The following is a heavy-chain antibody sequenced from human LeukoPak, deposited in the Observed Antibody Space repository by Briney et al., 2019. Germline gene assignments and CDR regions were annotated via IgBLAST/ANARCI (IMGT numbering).Heavy chain of an antibody. V-gene: IGHV3-49*03. CDR1: GFTFGDYA. D-gene: IGHD6-13*01. Sequence: PGRSLRLSCTASGFTFGDYAMSWFRQAPGKGLEWVGFIRSKAYGGTTEYAASVKGRFTISRDDSKSIAYLQMNSLKTEDTAVYYCTRDREDSSSWSHYYYYYMDVWGKGTTVTVSS. CDR3: TRDREDSSSWSHYYYYYMDV. J-gene: IGHJ6*03. CDR2: IRSKAYGGTT.